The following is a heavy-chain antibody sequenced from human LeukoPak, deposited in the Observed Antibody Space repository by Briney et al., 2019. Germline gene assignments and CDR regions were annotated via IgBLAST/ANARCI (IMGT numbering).Heavy chain of an antibody. CDR2: ISSSGSTI. Sequence: GRSLRLSCAASGFTFSSCGMHWVRQAPGKGLEWVSYISSSGSTIYYADSVKGRFTISRDNAKNSLYLQMNSLRAEDTAVYYCARATGYSYGYDAFDIWGQGTMVTVSS. V-gene: IGHV3-48*04. CDR3: ARATGYSYGYDAFDI. J-gene: IGHJ3*02. CDR1: GFTFSSCG. D-gene: IGHD5-18*01.